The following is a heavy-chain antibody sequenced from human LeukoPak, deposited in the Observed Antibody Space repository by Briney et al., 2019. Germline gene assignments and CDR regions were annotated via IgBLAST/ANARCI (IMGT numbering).Heavy chain of an antibody. J-gene: IGHJ4*02. V-gene: IGHV3-23*01. CDR2: INNRGGNT. CDR3: ARLVWDTTMADGDIDS. D-gene: IGHD5-18*01. Sequence: GGSLRLSCVASGFTFSTFAMGWVRQAPGKGLEWVSGINNRGGNTHYADSVKGRFTISRDNSKNTLYLQMNSLRAEDTAMYYCARLVWDTTMADGDIDSWGQGTLLIVSS. CDR1: GFTFSTFA.